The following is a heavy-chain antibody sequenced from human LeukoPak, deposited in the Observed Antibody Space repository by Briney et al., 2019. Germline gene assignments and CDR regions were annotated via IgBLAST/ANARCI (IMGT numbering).Heavy chain of an antibody. Sequence: SETLSLTCSVSGGSISDFYRSWIRQPAGKGLEWIGRIYSSGNTNYNPSLKSRVTMSLDASKNQFSPKLSSVTAADTAVYYCARNSGDFWGQGTLVTVSS. CDR2: IYSSGNT. V-gene: IGHV4-4*07. CDR1: GGSISDFY. CDR3: ARNSGDF. D-gene: IGHD4-23*01. J-gene: IGHJ4*02.